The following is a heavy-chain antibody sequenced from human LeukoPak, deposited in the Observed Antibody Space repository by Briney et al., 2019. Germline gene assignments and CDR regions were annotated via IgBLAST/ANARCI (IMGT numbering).Heavy chain of an antibody. CDR1: GVTFSGSG. V-gene: IGHV3-73*01. J-gene: IGHJ4*02. CDR2: IRSKANSYAT. Sequence: PEGSLRLSCAASGVTFSGSGVHWVRQASGKGLEWVGRIRSKANSYATAFPASVKGRFTISRDDSKNTAYLQMNSLKTEDTAVYYCTQSNYWGQGALVTVSS. CDR3: TQSNY.